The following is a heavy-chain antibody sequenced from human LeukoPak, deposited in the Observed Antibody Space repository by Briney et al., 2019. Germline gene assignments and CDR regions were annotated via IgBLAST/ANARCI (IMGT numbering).Heavy chain of an antibody. D-gene: IGHD3-10*01. CDR1: GYTFTGYY. J-gene: IGHJ5*02. V-gene: IGHV1-2*02. Sequence: GASVKVSCKASGYTFTGYYMHWVRQAPGQGLEWMGWINPNSGGTNYAQKFQGRVTMTRDTSISTAYMELSRLRSDDTAVYYCARDKGERHGSGTFDPWGQGTLVTVSS. CDR3: ARDKGERHGSGTFDP. CDR2: INPNSGGT.